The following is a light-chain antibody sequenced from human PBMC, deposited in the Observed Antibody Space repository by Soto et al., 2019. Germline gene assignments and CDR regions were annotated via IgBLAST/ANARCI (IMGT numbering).Light chain of an antibody. Sequence: QSVLTQPASVSGSPGESITISCTGTSSDVGAYNYVSWYQQHPGKAPKLMIYDVSNRPSGVSNRFSGSKSGNTASLTISGLQDEDEADYYCSSYTSTNSLFGGGTKLTVL. CDR2: DVS. J-gene: IGLJ2*01. CDR1: SSDVGAYNY. CDR3: SSYTSTNSL. V-gene: IGLV2-14*03.